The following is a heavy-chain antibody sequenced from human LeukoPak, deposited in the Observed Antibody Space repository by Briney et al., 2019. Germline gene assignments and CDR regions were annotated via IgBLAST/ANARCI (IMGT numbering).Heavy chain of an antibody. J-gene: IGHJ4*02. CDR2: IDRYGSGI. Sequence: GGSLRLSCVGSGFTFRNYWMHWVRHLPGKGLLWVTRIDRYGSGIVYADSVRGRFTISRDNAKNTVSLQMKSLRPEDTGVYYCVSDSGGRSGGDFWGQGTLVTVSS. V-gene: IGHV3-74*01. CDR1: GFTFRNYW. D-gene: IGHD1-26*01. CDR3: VSDSGGRSGGDF.